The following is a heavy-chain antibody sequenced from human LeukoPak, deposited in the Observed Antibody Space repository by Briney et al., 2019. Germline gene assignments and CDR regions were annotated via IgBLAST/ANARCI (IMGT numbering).Heavy chain of an antibody. CDR2: LSYDRSNR. Sequence: GGSLRLSCAASGFNFSSDAMHWVRQAPGKGLEWVAVLSYDRSNRHYADSVKGRFTISRDNSKNTLYLQMNSLRAEDTAVYYCAKDQYFVTGYYYYLDVWGKGTTVTISS. J-gene: IGHJ6*03. D-gene: IGHD2-21*02. CDR1: GFNFSSDA. V-gene: IGHV3-30*18. CDR3: AKDQYFVTGYYYYLDV.